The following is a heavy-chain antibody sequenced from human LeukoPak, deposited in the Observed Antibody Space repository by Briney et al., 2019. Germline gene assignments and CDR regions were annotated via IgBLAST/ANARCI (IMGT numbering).Heavy chain of an antibody. D-gene: IGHD5-24*01. CDR2: ISWNSGSI. Sequence: GGSLRLSCAASGFTFDDYAMHWVRQAPGKGLEWVSGISWNSGSIGYADSVKGRFTISRDNAKNSLYLQMNSLRVDDTAVYYCARWRGGQSEFDSWGQGTLVTVSS. CDR3: ARWRGGQSEFDS. CDR1: GFTFDDYA. V-gene: IGHV3-9*01. J-gene: IGHJ4*02.